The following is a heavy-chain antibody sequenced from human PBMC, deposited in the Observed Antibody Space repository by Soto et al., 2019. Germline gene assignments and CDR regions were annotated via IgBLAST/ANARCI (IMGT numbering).Heavy chain of an antibody. J-gene: IGHJ4*02. V-gene: IGHV3-33*08. Sequence: GGSLRLSCAGSGFTFSDYGMHWVRQAPGKGLEWVAVLWYDGSGEYYTDSVRGRFTISRVNSKNTLYLQMNNLRDEDTGVYYCARDSVRFLEHFSKDYFDYWGQGTRVTVST. CDR1: GFTFSDYG. D-gene: IGHD3-3*01. CDR2: LWYDGSGE. CDR3: ARDSVRFLEHFSKDYFDY.